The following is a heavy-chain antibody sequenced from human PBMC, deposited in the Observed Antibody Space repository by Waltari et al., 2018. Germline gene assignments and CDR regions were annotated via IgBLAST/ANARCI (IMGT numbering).Heavy chain of an antibody. Sequence: QVQLVQSGAEVKKPGSSVKVSCKASGGTFSSYAISWVRQAPGQGLEWMGRISPIFGTANYAQKFQGRVTITAYKSTCTAYMELSSLRSEDTAVYDCARAGAVAGTIWFDPWGQGTLVTVSS. CDR3: ARAGAVAGTIWFDP. CDR2: ISPIFGTA. J-gene: IGHJ5*02. CDR1: GGTFSSYA. D-gene: IGHD6-19*01. V-gene: IGHV1-69*08.